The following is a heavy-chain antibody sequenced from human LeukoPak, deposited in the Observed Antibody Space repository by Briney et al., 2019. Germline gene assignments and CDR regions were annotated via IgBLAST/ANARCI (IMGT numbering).Heavy chain of an antibody. D-gene: IGHD6-13*01. V-gene: IGHV4-30-2*01. CDR2: IYHSGST. CDR1: GGSISSGGYY. CDR3: ARGIAAAGTPVDY. J-gene: IGHJ4*02. Sequence: PSQTLSLTCTVSGGSISSGGYYWSWIRQPPGKGLEWIGYIYHSGSTYYNPSLKSRVTISVDTSKNQFSLKLSSVTAADTAVYYCARGIAAAGTPVDYWGQGTLVTVSS.